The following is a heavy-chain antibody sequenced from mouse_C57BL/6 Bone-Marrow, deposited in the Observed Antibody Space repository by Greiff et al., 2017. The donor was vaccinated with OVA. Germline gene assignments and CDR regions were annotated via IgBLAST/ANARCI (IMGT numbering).Heavy chain of an antibody. CDR2: IWSDGST. CDR1: GFSLTSYG. J-gene: IGHJ4*01. Sequence: VKLVESGPGLVAPSQSLSITCTVSGFSLTSYGVHWVRQPPGKGLEWLVVIWSDGSTTYNSALKSRLSISKDNSKSQVFLKMNSLQTDDTAMYSCARHPPSYYYGSSPYAMDYWGQGTSVTVSS. D-gene: IGHD1-1*01. CDR3: ARHPPSYYYGSSPYAMDY. V-gene: IGHV2-6-1*01.